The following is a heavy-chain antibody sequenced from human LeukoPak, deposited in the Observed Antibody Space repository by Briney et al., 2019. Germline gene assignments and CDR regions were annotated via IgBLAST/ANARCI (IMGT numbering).Heavy chain of an antibody. V-gene: IGHV3-21*01. J-gene: IGHJ4*02. CDR2: ISSSSSYI. CDR1: GFTFSSYA. Sequence: GRSLRLSCAASGFTFSSYAMHWVRQAPGRGLEWVSSISSSSSYIYYADSVKGRFTISRDNAKNSLYLQMNSLRAEDTAVYYCARDYYGSGSYHDYWGQGTLVTVSS. D-gene: IGHD3-10*01. CDR3: ARDYYGSGSYHDY.